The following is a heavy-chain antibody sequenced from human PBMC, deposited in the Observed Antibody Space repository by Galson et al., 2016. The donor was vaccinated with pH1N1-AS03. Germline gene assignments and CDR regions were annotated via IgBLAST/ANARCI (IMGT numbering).Heavy chain of an antibody. V-gene: IGHV1-2*04. CDR1: GYIFTGFH. Sequence: SVKVSCKASGYIFTGFHVHWVRQAPGQGLEWVGWINPNNGVTNYAQKFEAWVTMTGDTSISTAYLELYGLKPDDTAVYYCARDPRGPCSSATCATTYYFDMDVWGQGTTVIVSS. CDR2: INPNNGVT. D-gene: IGHD1-26*01. J-gene: IGHJ6*02. CDR3: ARDPRGPCSSATCATTYYFDMDV.